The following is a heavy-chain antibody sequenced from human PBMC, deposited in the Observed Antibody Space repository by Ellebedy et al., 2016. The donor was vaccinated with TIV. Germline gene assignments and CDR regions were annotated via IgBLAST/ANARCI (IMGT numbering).Heavy chain of an antibody. V-gene: IGHV3-23*01. D-gene: IGHD3-22*01. CDR3: AKANPYEN. J-gene: IGHJ4*02. CDR2: ISGSGDTT. CDR1: GLTFRHYA. Sequence: GESLKISCAAAGLTFRHYAMSWVRQAPGKGLEWVSAISGSGDTTYYADSVKGRFTISRDNSKNMVYLQMNSLRAEDTAVYYCAKANPYENWGQGTLVTVSS.